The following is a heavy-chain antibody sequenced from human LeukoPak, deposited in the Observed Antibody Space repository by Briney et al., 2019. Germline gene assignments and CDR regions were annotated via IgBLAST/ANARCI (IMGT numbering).Heavy chain of an antibody. D-gene: IGHD3-10*01. CDR2: INHSGST. Sequence: KPSETLSLTCAVYGGSFSGYYWSWIRQPPGKGLEWIGEINHSGSTNYNPSLKSRVTISVDTSKNQFSLKLGSVTAADTAVYYCARATYYYGSGKVSDYWGQGTLVTVSS. CDR1: GGSFSGYY. V-gene: IGHV4-34*01. J-gene: IGHJ4*02. CDR3: ARATYYYGSGKVSDY.